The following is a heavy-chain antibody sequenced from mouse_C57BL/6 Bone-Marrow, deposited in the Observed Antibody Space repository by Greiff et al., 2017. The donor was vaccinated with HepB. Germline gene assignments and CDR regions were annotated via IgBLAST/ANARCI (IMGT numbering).Heavy chain of an antibody. V-gene: IGHV14-3*01. CDR1: GFNIKNTY. Sequence: VQLQQSVAELVRPGASVKLSCTASGFNIKNTYMHWVKQRPEQGLEWIGRIDPANGNTKYAPKFQGKATITADTSSNTAYLQLSSLTSEDNAIYYCARGGYYYGSSPYYFDYWGQGTTLTVSS. CDR3: ARGGYYYGSSPYYFDY. D-gene: IGHD1-1*01. J-gene: IGHJ2*01. CDR2: IDPANGNT.